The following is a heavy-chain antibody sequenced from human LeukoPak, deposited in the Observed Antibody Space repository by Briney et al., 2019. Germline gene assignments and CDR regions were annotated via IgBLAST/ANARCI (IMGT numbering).Heavy chain of an antibody. Sequence: GGSLRLSCTASGFTFGDYGVSWFRQAPGKGLEWVGFIRSKVYGGATDYAASVKGRFTISRDDSKNIAYLQMNSLQTEDTAVYSCSRDDYSTSSGYFSDSWGQGTLVAVSS. CDR1: GFTFGDYG. CDR2: IRSKVYGGAT. V-gene: IGHV3-49*03. D-gene: IGHD3-22*01. J-gene: IGHJ4*02. CDR3: SRDDYSTSSGYFSDS.